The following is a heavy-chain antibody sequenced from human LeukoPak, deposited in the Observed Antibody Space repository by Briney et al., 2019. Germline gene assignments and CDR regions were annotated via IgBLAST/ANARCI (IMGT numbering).Heavy chain of an antibody. V-gene: IGHV4-59*01. D-gene: IGHD3-3*01. CDR1: GGSIGTYY. Sequence: SETLSLTCTVSGGSIGTYYWSWIRQSPGKGLEWLGNVYFSGSTNYNPSLKRRVTISVDTSNKQFSLKLTSVTAADTAVYSCARGAMSVAFARFPIFNYWGQGTLVTVSS. CDR3: ARGAMSVAFARFPIFNY. CDR2: VYFSGST. J-gene: IGHJ4*02.